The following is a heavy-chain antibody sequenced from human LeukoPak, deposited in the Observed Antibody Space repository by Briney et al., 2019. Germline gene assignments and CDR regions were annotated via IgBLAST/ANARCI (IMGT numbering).Heavy chain of an antibody. CDR3: AKDRRYYDSSGYSDY. CDR2: ISATGGGT. V-gene: IGHV3-23*01. J-gene: IGHJ4*02. D-gene: IGHD3-22*01. CDR1: RFTFSSQD. Sequence: GGSLRLSCAASRFTFSSQDTTWVRQAPGKGLEWVSSISATGGGTYYADSVKGRFTISRDNFKNTLYLQMNSLRAEDTAVYYCAKDRRYYDSSGYSDYWGQGTLVTVSS.